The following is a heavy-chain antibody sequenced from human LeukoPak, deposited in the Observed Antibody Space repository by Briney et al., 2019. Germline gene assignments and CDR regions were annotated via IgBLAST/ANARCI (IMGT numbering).Heavy chain of an antibody. V-gene: IGHV3-7*05. D-gene: IGHD6-19*01. CDR2: IKEDGSEK. CDR3: ARTGYSSGWLPI. CDR1: GFTFSSYW. J-gene: IGHJ3*02. Sequence: PGGSLRLSCAASGFTFSSYWMTWVRQAPGKGLEWVANIKEDGSEKHYVDSVKGRSTISRDNARKSLYLQMNSLRAEDTAVYYCARTGYSSGWLPIWGQGTMVTVSS.